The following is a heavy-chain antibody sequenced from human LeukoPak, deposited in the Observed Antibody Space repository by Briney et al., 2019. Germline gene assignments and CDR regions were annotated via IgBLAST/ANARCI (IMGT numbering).Heavy chain of an antibody. V-gene: IGHV3-23*01. D-gene: IGHD2-2*01. CDR3: ARGYIVVVPAALDY. Sequence: GGSLRLSCAASGFTFSSYAMNWVRQAPGKGLEWVSIISGSGDNTYYTDSVKGRFTISRDNSKNTLYLQMNSLRAEDTALYYCARGYIVVVPAALDYWGQGTLVTVSS. CDR2: ISGSGDNT. J-gene: IGHJ4*02. CDR1: GFTFSSYA.